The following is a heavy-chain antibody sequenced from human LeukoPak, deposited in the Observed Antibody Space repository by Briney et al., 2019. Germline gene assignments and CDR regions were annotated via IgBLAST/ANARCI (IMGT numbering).Heavy chain of an antibody. CDR2: ISGSGGST. Sequence: GGSLRLSRAASGFTFSSYAMSWVRQAPGKGLEWVSAISGSGGSTYYADSVKGRFTISRDNSKDTLYLQMNSLRAEDTAVYYCAKHQEGRRIHSSGYYRCWGQGTLVTVSS. CDR1: GFTFSSYA. D-gene: IGHD3-22*01. V-gene: IGHV3-23*01. J-gene: IGHJ4*02. CDR3: AKHQEGRRIHSSGYYRC.